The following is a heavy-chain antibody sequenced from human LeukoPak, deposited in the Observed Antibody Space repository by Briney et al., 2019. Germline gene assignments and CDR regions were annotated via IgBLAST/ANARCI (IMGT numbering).Heavy chain of an antibody. CDR2: IYPGDSDT. CDR1: GYSFTSYW. Sequence: GESLTISCKGSGYSFTSYWIGWVRQMPGKGLEWMGIIYPGDSDTRYSPSFQGQVTISADKSISTAYLQWSSLKASDTAMYYCARHSNYYDSTSVFDYWGQGTLVTVFS. V-gene: IGHV5-51*01. J-gene: IGHJ4*02. CDR3: ARHSNYYDSTSVFDY. D-gene: IGHD3-22*01.